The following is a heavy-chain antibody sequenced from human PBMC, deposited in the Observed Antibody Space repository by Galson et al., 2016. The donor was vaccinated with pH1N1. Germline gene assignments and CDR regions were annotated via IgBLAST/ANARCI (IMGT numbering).Heavy chain of an antibody. V-gene: IGHV4-4*07. CDR3: ARSRTIWSGYYDAPHLDY. D-gene: IGHD3-3*01. CDR2: IYTTGST. J-gene: IGHJ4*02. Sequence: SETLSLTCTVSGGSISSYYWNWIRQPAGKGLEWIGRIYTTGSTNYNPSLKSRVTMSIDMSKNQFSLKLSSVTAADTAVHYCARSRTIWSGYYDAPHLDYWGQGTLVTVSS. CDR1: GGSISSYY.